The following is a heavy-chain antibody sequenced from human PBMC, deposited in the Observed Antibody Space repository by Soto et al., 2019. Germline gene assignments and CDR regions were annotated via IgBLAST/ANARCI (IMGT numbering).Heavy chain of an antibody. V-gene: IGHV1-69*12. Sequence: QVQLVQSGAEVKKPGSSVKVSCKASGGTFSSYAISWVRQAPGQGLEWMGGIIPIFGTANYAQKFQGRVTMTADESTSTAYMELSSLRSEDTAVYYCARAQDSSGYYYVTYFDYWGQGTLVTVSS. CDR1: GGTFSSYA. CDR3: ARAQDSSGYYYVTYFDY. D-gene: IGHD3-22*01. CDR2: IIPIFGTA. J-gene: IGHJ4*02.